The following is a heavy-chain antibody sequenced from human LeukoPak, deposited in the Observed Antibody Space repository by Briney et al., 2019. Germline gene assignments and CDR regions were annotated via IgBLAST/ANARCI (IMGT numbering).Heavy chain of an antibody. CDR1: GFTFGSYA. D-gene: IGHD6-13*01. V-gene: IGHV3-23*01. CDR2: ISGSGGST. CDR3: ARDGSSSWYYFDY. Sequence: GGSLRLSCAASGFTFGSYAMSWVRQAPGEGLEWVSAISGSGGSTYYADSVKGRFTISRDNAKNSLYLQMNSLRAEDTAVYYCARDGSSSWYYFDYWGQGTLVTVSS. J-gene: IGHJ4*02.